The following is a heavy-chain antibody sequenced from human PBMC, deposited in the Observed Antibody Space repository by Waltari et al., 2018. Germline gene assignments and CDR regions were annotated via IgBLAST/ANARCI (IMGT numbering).Heavy chain of an antibody. J-gene: IGHJ4*02. CDR2: IYYSGST. Sequence: QVQLQESGPGLVKPSQTLSLTCTVSGGSISSGGYYWSWIRQHPGKGLEWLGYIYYSGSTYYNPSLKRRVTISVDTSKNQFSLKLSSVTAADTAVYYCARVTGSYFQHFDYWGQGPLVTVSS. D-gene: IGHD3-10*01. CDR1: GGSISSGGYY. V-gene: IGHV4-31*03. CDR3: ARVTGSYFQHFDY.